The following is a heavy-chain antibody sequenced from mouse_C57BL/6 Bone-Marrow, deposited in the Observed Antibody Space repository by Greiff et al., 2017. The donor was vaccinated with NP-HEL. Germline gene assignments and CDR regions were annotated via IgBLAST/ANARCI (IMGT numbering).Heavy chain of an antibody. Sequence: EVQLQQSGAELVRPGASVKLSCTASGFNIKDDYMHWVKQRPEQGLEWIGWIDPENGDTEYASKFQGKATITADTSSNTAYLQLSSLTSEDTAVYYCYYSYWYFVVWGTGTTVTVSS. CDR3: YYSYWYFVV. CDR2: IDPENGDT. D-gene: IGHD1-1*01. J-gene: IGHJ1*03. CDR1: GFNIKDDY. V-gene: IGHV14-4*01.